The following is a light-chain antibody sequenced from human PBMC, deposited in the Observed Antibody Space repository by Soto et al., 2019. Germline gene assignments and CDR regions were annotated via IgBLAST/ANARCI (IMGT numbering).Light chain of an antibody. V-gene: IGKV1-5*03. CDR2: KAS. J-gene: IGKJ1*01. CDR3: QNYNSVPWT. Sequence: DIQMTQSPSTLSASVGDRVTITCRASQSISSWLAWYQQKPGKAPNLLIYKASSLESGVPSRFSGSGSGTDFTLTISSLQPEDVATFYCQNYNSVPWTFGQGTKVEI. CDR1: QSISSW.